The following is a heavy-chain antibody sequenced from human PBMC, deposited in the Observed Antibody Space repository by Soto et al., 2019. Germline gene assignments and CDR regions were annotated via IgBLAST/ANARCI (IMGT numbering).Heavy chain of an antibody. D-gene: IGHD1-26*01. J-gene: IGHJ4*02. CDR3: ASQRVVGAIKDVAY. Sequence: GGNLRVCCAAAGFTFSSYGMHWVRQALGKGLEWVAVIWYDGSNKYYADSVKGRFTISRDNSKNTLYLQMNSLRAEDTAVYYCASQRVVGAIKDVAYWGQGTLLTV. CDR1: GFTFSSYG. V-gene: IGHV3-33*01. CDR2: IWYDGSNK.